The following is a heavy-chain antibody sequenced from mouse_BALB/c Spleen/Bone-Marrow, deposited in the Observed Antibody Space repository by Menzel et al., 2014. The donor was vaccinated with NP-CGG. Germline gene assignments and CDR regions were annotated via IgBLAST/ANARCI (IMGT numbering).Heavy chain of an antibody. CDR3: ARYDGYLDY. CDR2: INPGSGST. V-gene: IGHV1-54*01. J-gene: IGHJ2*01. D-gene: IGHD2-3*01. Sequence: VQLQQSGAELVRPGTSVKVSCKASGYAFTDYLMEWLKQRPGQGLEWIGVINPGSGSTNYNEKFKDKAKLTADPPSNTAYMQLSSLTSDDSAVYFCARYDGYLDYWGQGTTLTVSS. CDR1: GYAFTDYL.